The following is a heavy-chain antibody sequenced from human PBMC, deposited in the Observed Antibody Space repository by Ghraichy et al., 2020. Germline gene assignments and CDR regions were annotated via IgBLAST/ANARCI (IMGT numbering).Heavy chain of an antibody. Sequence: GGSLRLSCAASGFTFSDYYMTWIRQAPGKGLEWVSYVSDSSSYTTYADSVKGRFTISRDNAKNSLYLQMNSLRAQDTAVYYCARVVQYFYDSSCYYFDSWGHGTLVTVSS. CDR2: VSDSSSYT. J-gene: IGHJ4*01. V-gene: IGHV3-11*06. CDR1: GFTFSDYY. D-gene: IGHD3-22*01. CDR3: ARVVQYFYDSSCYYFDS.